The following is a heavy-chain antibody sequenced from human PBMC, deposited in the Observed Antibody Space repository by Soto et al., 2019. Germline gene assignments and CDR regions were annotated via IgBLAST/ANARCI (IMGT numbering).Heavy chain of an antibody. CDR3: EKDQIVTTGTILHPPGYYGRDG. CDR2: ISYDGSNK. J-gene: IGHJ6*02. V-gene: IGHV3-30*18. D-gene: IGHD1-1*01. Sequence: PWGSLRLSCAASGFTFSSYGMHWVRQAPGKGLEWVAVISYDGSNKYYADSVKGRFTISRDNSKNTLYLQMNSLRAEDTAVYYCEKDQIVTTGTILHPPGYYGRDGWGQGATVTGSS. CDR1: GFTFSSYG.